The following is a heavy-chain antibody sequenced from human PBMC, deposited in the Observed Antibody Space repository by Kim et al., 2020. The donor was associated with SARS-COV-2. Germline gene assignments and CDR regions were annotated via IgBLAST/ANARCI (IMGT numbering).Heavy chain of an antibody. CDR3: ARHATYYYDSSGHRGPPFI. Sequence: GGSLRLSCAASGFTFSSYWMSWVRQAPGKGLEWVANIKQDGSEKYYVDSVKGRFTISRDNAKNSLYLQMNSLRAEDTAVYYCARHATYYYDSSGHRGPPFIWGQGTMVTVSS. D-gene: IGHD3-22*01. CDR1: GFTFSSYW. CDR2: IKQDGSEK. V-gene: IGHV3-7*01. J-gene: IGHJ3*02.